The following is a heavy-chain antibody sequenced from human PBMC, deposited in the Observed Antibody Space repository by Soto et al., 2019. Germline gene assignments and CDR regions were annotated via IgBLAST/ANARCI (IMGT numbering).Heavy chain of an antibody. Sequence: ASGKVSCKASGYPFTSYYMHLVRQAPGQGLEWIGITKPSGGSTSYAQKFQGRVTMTRDTYTSTVYMELSSLRSEDTAVYYCARVGDSRDTYDYWGQGTLVTVSS. D-gene: IGHD3-22*01. CDR1: GYPFTSYY. CDR3: ARVGDSRDTYDY. V-gene: IGHV1-46*01. CDR2: TKPSGGST. J-gene: IGHJ4*02.